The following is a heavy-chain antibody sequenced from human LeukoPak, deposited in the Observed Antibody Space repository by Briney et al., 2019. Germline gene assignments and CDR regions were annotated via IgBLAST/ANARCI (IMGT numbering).Heavy chain of an antibody. V-gene: IGHV3-48*01. CDR1: GFTVRNFD. Sequence: GGSLRLSCAGSGFTVRNFDVNWVRQAPGKGLECGSYISTSTSTIYYADSVKGRFTISRDNAKNSLYLQMNSLRAEDTAVYYCVANTVTTAQLQATWGQGTLVTVSS. CDR2: ISTSTSTI. D-gene: IGHD4-17*01. J-gene: IGHJ5*02. CDR3: VANTVTTAQLQAT.